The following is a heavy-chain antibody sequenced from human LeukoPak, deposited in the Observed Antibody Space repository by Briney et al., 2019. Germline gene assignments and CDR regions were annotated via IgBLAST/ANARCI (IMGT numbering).Heavy chain of an antibody. Sequence: PSETLSLTCTVSGGSITSSTYYWGWIRQPPGKGLEWIGSISDSGNTYYNASLKSRVTISVDTSKNQFSLKLSSVIAADTAVYYCVRRRRMTIFGVVTPGAFDIWGQGTMVTVSS. D-gene: IGHD3-3*01. CDR2: ISDSGNT. CDR3: VRRRRMTIFGVVTPGAFDI. V-gene: IGHV4-39*01. J-gene: IGHJ3*02. CDR1: GGSITSSTYY.